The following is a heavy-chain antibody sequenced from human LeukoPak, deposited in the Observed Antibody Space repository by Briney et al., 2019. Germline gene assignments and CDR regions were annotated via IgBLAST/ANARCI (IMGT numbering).Heavy chain of an antibody. CDR2: ISGSGGST. Sequence: GGSLRLSCAASGFTFSSYAMSWVRQAPGKGPEWVSAISGSGGSTYYADSVKGRFTISRDNSKNTLYLQMNSLRAEDTAVYYCAKTRVAVAGPDYYYYGMDVWGQGTTVTVSS. V-gene: IGHV3-23*01. J-gene: IGHJ6*02. D-gene: IGHD6-19*01. CDR3: AKTRVAVAGPDYYYYGMDV. CDR1: GFTFSSYA.